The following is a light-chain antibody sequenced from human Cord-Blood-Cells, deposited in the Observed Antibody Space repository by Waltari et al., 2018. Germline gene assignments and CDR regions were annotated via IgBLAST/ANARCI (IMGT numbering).Light chain of an antibody. V-gene: IGLV3-21*04. J-gene: IGLJ3*02. CDR3: QVWDSSSDQV. CDR2: YDS. Sequence: SYVLTQPPSVSVAPGKTARFTCGGNNIGSKSVHWYQQKPGQAPVLVIYYDSDRPSGIPERFSGSNSGNTATLTISRVEAGDEADYYCQVWDSSSDQVFGGGTKLTVL. CDR1: NIGSKS.